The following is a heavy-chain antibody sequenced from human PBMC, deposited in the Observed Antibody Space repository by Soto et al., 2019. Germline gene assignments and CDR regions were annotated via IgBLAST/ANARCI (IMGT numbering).Heavy chain of an antibody. D-gene: IGHD2-15*01. CDR2: TYYRSKWYN. V-gene: IGHV6-1*01. CDR3: ARDVVVVAATRYYYYYMDV. Sequence: PSQTLSLTCAISGDSVSSNSAAWNWIRQSPSRGLEWLGRTYYRSKWYNDYAVSVKSRITINPDTSKNHFSLQLNSVTPEDTAVYYCARDVVVVAATRYYYYYMDVWGKGTTVTVSS. CDR1: GDSVSSNSAA. J-gene: IGHJ6*03.